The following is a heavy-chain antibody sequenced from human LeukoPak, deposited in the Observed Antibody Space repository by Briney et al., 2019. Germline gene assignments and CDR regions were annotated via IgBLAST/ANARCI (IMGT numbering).Heavy chain of an antibody. Sequence: SETLSLTCTVSGGSISSGGYSWNWFRQHPGKGLEWIGYIYYSGNTFYNPSLKSRVSISVDTSKNQFSLKLTSVTAADTAVYYCARDNEVTRLLDYWGQGTLVTVSS. CDR2: IYYSGNT. J-gene: IGHJ4*02. V-gene: IGHV4-31*03. CDR1: GGSISSGGYS. D-gene: IGHD4-11*01. CDR3: ARDNEVTRLLDY.